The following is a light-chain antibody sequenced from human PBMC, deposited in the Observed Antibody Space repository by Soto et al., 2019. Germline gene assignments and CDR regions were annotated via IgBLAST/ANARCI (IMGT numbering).Light chain of an antibody. CDR3: QQYDNLPSIT. CDR2: DAS. J-gene: IGKJ5*01. Sequence: DIQMSQSPSSLSASVGDRVTITCKASQDISNYLNWYQQKPGKAPKLLIYDASNLETGVPSRFSGSGSGTDFTFTISSLQPEDIATYYCQQYDNLPSITFGQGTRLEIK. V-gene: IGKV1-33*01. CDR1: QDISNY.